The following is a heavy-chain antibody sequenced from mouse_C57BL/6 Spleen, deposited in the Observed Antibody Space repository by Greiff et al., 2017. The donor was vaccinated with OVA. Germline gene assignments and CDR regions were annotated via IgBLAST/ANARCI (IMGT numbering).Heavy chain of an antibody. D-gene: IGHD2-2*01. Sequence: QVQLKQSGAELAKPGASVKLSCKASGYTFTSYLMHWVKQRPGQGLEWIGYINPSSGYTKYNQKFKDKATLTADKSSSTAYMQLSSLTYADSAVYDCARSTMVTTGAMDYWGQGTSVTVSS. CDR2: INPSSGYT. CDR1: GYTFTSYL. V-gene: IGHV1-7*01. CDR3: ARSTMVTTGAMDY. J-gene: IGHJ4*01.